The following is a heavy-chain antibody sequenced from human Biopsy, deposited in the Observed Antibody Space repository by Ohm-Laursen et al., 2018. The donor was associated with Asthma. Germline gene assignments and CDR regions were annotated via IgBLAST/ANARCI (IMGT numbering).Heavy chain of an antibody. CDR1: GFTLGDYW. J-gene: IGHJ4*02. Sequence: SLRLSCAASGFTLGDYWMSWVRQVPGKGLEWVALISNDGSSKYYADSVKGRFTISRDISKNTLYLQMNSLRAEDTAVYYCARSDCGSGGYCYIPFYFWGQGTLVTVSS. D-gene: IGHD2-21*02. CDR2: ISNDGSSK. V-gene: IGHV3-30*03. CDR3: ARSDCGSGGYCYIPFYF.